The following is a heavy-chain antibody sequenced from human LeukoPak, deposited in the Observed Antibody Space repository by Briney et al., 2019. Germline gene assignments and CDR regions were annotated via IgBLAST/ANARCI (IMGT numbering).Heavy chain of an antibody. CDR2: INPNSGGT. V-gene: IGHV1-2*02. Sequence: ASVKVSCKASGYTFTSYGISWVRQAPGQGLEWMGWINPNSGGTNYAQKFQGRVTMTGDTSISTAYMELSRLSFDDTAIYYCAGRPDTAIVPIFDYWGQGTLVTVSS. J-gene: IGHJ4*02. D-gene: IGHD5-18*01. CDR1: GYTFTSYG. CDR3: AGRPDTAIVPIFDY.